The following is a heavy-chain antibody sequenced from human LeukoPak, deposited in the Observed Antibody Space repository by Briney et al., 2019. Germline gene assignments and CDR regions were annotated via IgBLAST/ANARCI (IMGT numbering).Heavy chain of an antibody. D-gene: IGHD6-13*01. CDR2: TSYDGSNK. Sequence: GRSLRLSCAASGFTFSSYAMHWVRQAPGKGLEWVAVTSYDGSNKYYADSVKGRFTISRDNSKNTLYLQMNSLRAEDTAVYYCARIDSSSWYWNYWGQGTLVTVSS. CDR1: GFTFSSYA. CDR3: ARIDSSSWYWNY. V-gene: IGHV3-30-3*01. J-gene: IGHJ4*02.